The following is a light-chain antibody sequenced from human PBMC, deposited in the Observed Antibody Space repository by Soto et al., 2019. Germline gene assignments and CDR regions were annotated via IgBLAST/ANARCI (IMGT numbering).Light chain of an antibody. CDR2: EVS. CDR3: TSYTSSSTLYV. J-gene: IGLJ1*01. CDR1: SSDVGGYNY. Sequence: QSALTQPASVSGSPGQSITISCTGTSSDVGGYNYVSWYQQHPGKAPKLMIYEVSNRPSGVSNRFPGSKSGNTASLTISGLQADDEADYYCTSYTSSSTLYVFGTGTKVTVL. V-gene: IGLV2-14*01.